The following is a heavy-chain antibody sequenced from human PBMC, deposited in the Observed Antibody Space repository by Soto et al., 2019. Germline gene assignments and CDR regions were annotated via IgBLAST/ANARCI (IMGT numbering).Heavy chain of an antibody. V-gene: IGHV3-33*01. CDR2: IWYDGSDK. CDR3: ARRYYDSSGYFRVDALDI. J-gene: IGHJ3*02. Sequence: QVQLVESGGGVVQPGRSLRLSCAASGFTFSSYGMHWVRQVPGKGLEWVALIWYDGSDKHYADSVKGRFTVSRDNSKNTVFLQMDSLRVEDTAVYYCARRYYDSSGYFRVDALDIWGQGTVVTVSS. CDR1: GFTFSSYG. D-gene: IGHD3-22*01.